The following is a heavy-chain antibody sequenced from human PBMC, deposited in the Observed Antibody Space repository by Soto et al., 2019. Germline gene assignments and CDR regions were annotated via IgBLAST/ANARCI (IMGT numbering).Heavy chain of an antibody. CDR2: INPFDGSR. CDR1: GYIFTRYY. Sequence: ASVKVSWEASGYIFTRYYIHWGRQAPGQGLEGMGWINPFDGSRMFAQSFQGRVTMTRDTSTSTVYMEVSSLRSEDTAVYYCSRVDPGETSPFDHWGQGTLVTVSS. V-gene: IGHV1-46*03. D-gene: IGHD3-10*01. J-gene: IGHJ4*02. CDR3: SRVDPGETSPFDH.